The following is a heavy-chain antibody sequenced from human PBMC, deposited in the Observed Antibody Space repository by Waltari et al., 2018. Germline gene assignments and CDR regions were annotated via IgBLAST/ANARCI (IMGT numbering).Heavy chain of an antibody. CDR2: IYYSGST. J-gene: IGHJ4*02. CDR3: GQVFMAVDY. CDR1: GGSISSSSYY. V-gene: IGHV4-39*01. Sequence: QLQLQESGPGLMKPSETLSLTCTVSGGSISSSSYYWGWIRQPPGKGLEWIGSIYYSGSTYHNPSLKSRVTISVDTSKNQFSLKLSSVTAADTAVYYCGQVFMAVDYWGQGTLVTVSS. D-gene: IGHD3-10*01.